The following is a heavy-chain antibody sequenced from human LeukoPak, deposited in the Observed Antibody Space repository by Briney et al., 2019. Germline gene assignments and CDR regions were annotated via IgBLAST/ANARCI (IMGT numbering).Heavy chain of an antibody. V-gene: IGHV3-30*04. D-gene: IGHD6-19*01. CDR1: GFTFSSYA. Sequence: GGSLRLSCAASGFTFSSYAMRWVRQAPGKGLEWVAVISYDGSNKYYADSVKGRFTISRDNSKNTLYLQMNSLRAEDTAVYYCARDRGSGWHRGAFDIWGQGTMVTVSS. CDR2: ISYDGSNK. J-gene: IGHJ3*02. CDR3: ARDRGSGWHRGAFDI.